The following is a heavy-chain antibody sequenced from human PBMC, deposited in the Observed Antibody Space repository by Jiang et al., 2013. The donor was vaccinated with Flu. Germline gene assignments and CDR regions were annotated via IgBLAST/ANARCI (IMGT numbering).Heavy chain of an antibody. V-gene: IGHV3-30*03. J-gene: IGHJ1*01. CDR2: ISHDGSSD. CDR1: GFTFNSYG. D-gene: IGHD2-15*01. CDR3: ARDIGSAGYCSGGSCYGAEYFQH. Sequence: PGTSLRLSCAASGFTFNSYGMLWVRQAPGKGLEWVAVISHDGSSDHYTDSVKGRFTISRDNSKNTLYLQMNSLRAEDTAVYYCARDIGSAGYCSGGSCYGAEYFQHWGQGTLVTVSS.